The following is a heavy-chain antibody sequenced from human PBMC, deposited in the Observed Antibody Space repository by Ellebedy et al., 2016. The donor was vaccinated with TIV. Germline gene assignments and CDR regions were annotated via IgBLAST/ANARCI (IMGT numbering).Heavy chain of an antibody. Sequence: ASVKVSXXASGYTFSHYGISWVRQAPGQGLEWMGWISANSTNTNYARKLQGRVTLTTDTSTSTAYIELRSLRSDDTAIYYCARGPAIAATYADYWGQGTLVTVSS. V-gene: IGHV1-18*01. CDR2: ISANSTNT. CDR3: ARGPAIAATYADY. J-gene: IGHJ4*02. D-gene: IGHD6-13*01. CDR1: GYTFSHYG.